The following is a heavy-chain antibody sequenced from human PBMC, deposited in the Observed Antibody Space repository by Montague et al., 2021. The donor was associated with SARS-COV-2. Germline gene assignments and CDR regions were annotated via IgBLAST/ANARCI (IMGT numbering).Heavy chain of an antibody. J-gene: IGHJ4*02. CDR3: ARISGITSWYYDY. CDR1: GGSVSSGSYY. D-gene: IGHD1-14*01. CDR2: IYYTGST. Sequence: ETLSLTCTVSGGSVSSGSYYWSWIRQPPGKGLPSIGYIYYTGSTNYNPSLQSRVTISVDSSKNQFSVRLSSVTAADTAVYYCARISGITSWYYDYWGQGTLVTVSS. V-gene: IGHV4-61*01.